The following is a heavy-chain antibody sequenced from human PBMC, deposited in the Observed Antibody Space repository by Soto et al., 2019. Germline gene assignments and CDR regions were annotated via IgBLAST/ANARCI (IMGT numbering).Heavy chain of an antibody. Sequence: QVQLVQSEADVKKPGSSVKVSCKSSGGTFSRFSINWVRQAPGRGLEWMGAVIPIFDIINYAEKFQGRVTITADKSTNTAYMELSSLTSEDTAVYYCARDGGTTVITKFDYWGQGTLVIVSS. V-gene: IGHV1-69*17. CDR3: ARDGGTTVITKFDY. CDR2: VIPIFDII. D-gene: IGHD4-17*01. CDR1: GGTFSRFS. J-gene: IGHJ4*02.